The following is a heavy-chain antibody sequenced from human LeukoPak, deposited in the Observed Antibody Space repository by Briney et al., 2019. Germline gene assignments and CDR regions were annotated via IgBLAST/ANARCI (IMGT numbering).Heavy chain of an antibody. CDR3: VRGALPGDNWYFDL. CDR1: GFPLNSYE. J-gene: IGHJ2*01. V-gene: IGHV3-13*01. Sequence: PGGALKLPLSTSGFPLNSYEMHWVRPAPGKGPEGVSAFGPAGDTYYPGAVKGRFTISRDYATDSLYLQMNSLRAGDTAVYFCVRGALPGDNWYFDLWGRGTLVTVSS. CDR2: FGPAGDT.